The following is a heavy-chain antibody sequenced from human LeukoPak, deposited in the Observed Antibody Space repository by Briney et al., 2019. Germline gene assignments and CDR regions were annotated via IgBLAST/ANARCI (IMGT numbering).Heavy chain of an antibody. J-gene: IGHJ4*02. Sequence: GGSLTLSCAGSGFTFSSHAMSWVRQAPGPGLGWVSVISDSGDYTSYADSVRGRFTISRDNSRNTLYLQMISLRPEDTAVYYCAKDTSIGKYCTNGVCSPFDYWGQGTLVTVSS. CDR1: GFTFSSHA. V-gene: IGHV3-23*01. CDR3: AKDTSIGKYCTNGVCSPFDY. CDR2: ISDSGDYT. D-gene: IGHD2-8*01.